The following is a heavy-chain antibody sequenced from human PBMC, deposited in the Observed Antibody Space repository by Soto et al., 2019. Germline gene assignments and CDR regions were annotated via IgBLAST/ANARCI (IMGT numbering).Heavy chain of an antibody. CDR2: ISSSSSYI. Sequence: EVQLVESGGGLVKPGGSLRLSCAASGFTFSSYSMNWVRQAPGKGLEWVSSISSSSSYIYYADSVKGRFTISRDNAKNSLYLQMNSLGAEDKAVYYCARDSCSSTSCYDYWGQGTLVTVSS. D-gene: IGHD2-2*01. CDR1: GFTFSSYS. J-gene: IGHJ4*02. V-gene: IGHV3-21*01. CDR3: ARDSCSSTSCYDY.